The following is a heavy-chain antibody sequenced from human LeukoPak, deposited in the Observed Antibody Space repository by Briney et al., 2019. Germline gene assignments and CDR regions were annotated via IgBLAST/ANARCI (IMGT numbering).Heavy chain of an antibody. Sequence: ASVKVSCTASGYTFTIYDISWVRQAPGQGLEWMGWISTYNDNTNYAQKFQGRVTMTTDTSTSTAYMELRSLRSDDTAVYYCARVSGISTGDYWGQGTLVTVSS. CDR3: ARVSGISTGDY. D-gene: IGHD2/OR15-2a*01. V-gene: IGHV1-18*01. CDR1: GYTFTIYD. J-gene: IGHJ4*02. CDR2: ISTYNDNT.